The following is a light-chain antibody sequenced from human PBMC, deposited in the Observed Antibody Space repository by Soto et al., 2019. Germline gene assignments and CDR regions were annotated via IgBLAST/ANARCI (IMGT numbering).Light chain of an antibody. Sequence: QSVLTQPASVSGSPGQSITISCTGTSSDIGGYNYVSWYQQHPGKAPKLMIYDVSRRPSGISNHFSGSKSGTTASLTISGLQAEDEADYYCTSYSNTNTLVFGGGTKVTVL. CDR1: SSDIGGYNY. J-gene: IGLJ2*01. CDR3: TSYSNTNTLV. CDR2: DVS. V-gene: IGLV2-14*03.